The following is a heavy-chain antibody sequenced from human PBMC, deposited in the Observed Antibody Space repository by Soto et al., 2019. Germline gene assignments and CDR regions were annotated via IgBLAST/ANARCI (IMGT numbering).Heavy chain of an antibody. V-gene: IGHV3-30*18. J-gene: IGHJ3*02. CDR3: AKERRYSFDAFDI. CDR2: ISYDGSEK. D-gene: IGHD5-12*01. Sequence: QEQLVESGGGLVQAGRSLRLSGAASGFTFNFFGMHWVRQAPGKGLEWVAVISYDGSEKYYADSVKGRFTMSRDNSKNMVYLEMSSLRPEDTSVYYCAKERRYSFDAFDIWGHGTMVTVSS. CDR1: GFTFNFFG.